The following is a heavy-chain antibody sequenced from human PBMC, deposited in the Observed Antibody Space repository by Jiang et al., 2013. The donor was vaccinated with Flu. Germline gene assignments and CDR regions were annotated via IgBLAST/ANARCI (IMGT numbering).Heavy chain of an antibody. Sequence: QTLSLTCAISGDSVSSNSAAWNWIRQSPSRGLEWLGRTYYRSKWYNDYAVSVKSRITINPDTSKNQFSLQLNSVTPEDTAVYYCARSHYYDSSGYYYLDYWGQGTLVTVSS. J-gene: IGHJ4*02. CDR3: ARSHYYDSSGYYYLDY. V-gene: IGHV6-1*01. D-gene: IGHD3-22*01. CDR1: GDSVSSNSAA. CDR2: TYYRSKWYN.